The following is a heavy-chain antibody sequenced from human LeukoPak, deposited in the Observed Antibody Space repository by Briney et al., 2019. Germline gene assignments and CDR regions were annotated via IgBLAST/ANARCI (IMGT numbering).Heavy chain of an antibody. CDR3: AKWYFGYSGSHSALDI. V-gene: IGHV3-23*01. CDR1: GFNFRTYA. Sequence: GGSLRLSCAASGFNFRTYAMSWVRQAPGKGLEWVSSISDSGDATYYVDSVKGRFTVSRDNPKNTLYLQMSSLRVEDMAVYYCAKWYFGYSGSHSALDIWGQGTMVTVSS. D-gene: IGHD1-26*01. J-gene: IGHJ3*02. CDR2: ISDSGDAT.